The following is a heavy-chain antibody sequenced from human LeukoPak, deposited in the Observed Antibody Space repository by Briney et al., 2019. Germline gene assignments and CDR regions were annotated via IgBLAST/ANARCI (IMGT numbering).Heavy chain of an antibody. CDR1: GGSISSYY. V-gene: IGHV4-59*01. CDR2: IYYSGST. D-gene: IGHD6-13*01. CDR3: AGAEGIAAAGLDY. J-gene: IGHJ4*02. Sequence: PSETLSLTCTVSGGSISSYYWSWIRQPPGKGLEWIGYIYYSGSTNYNPSLKSRVTISVDTSKDQFSLKLSSVTAADTAVYYCAGAEGIAAAGLDYWGQGTLVTVSS.